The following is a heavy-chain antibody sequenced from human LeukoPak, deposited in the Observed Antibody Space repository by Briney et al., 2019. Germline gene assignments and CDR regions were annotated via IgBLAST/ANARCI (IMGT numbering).Heavy chain of an antibody. D-gene: IGHD7-27*01. CDR2: INGDGSAT. CDR3: ARDINWGQVDY. V-gene: IGHV3-74*01. Sequence: PGGSLRLSCAASGFTFSGHWMYWLRQAPGKGLAWASRINGDGSATNYADSMEGRFTISRDNAKNIVYLQMNSLREDDTAIYYCARDINWGQVDYWGQGTLVTVSS. CDR1: GFTFSGHW. J-gene: IGHJ4*02.